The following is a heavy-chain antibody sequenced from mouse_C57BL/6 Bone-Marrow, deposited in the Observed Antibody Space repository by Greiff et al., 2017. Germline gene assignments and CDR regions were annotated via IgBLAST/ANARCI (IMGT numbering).Heavy chain of an antibody. V-gene: IGHV1-55*01. CDR3: ARGVIYPPMDY. CDR1: GYTFTSYW. CDR2: IYPGSGST. Sequence: QVQLQQPGAELVKPGASVKMSCKASGYTFTSYWITWVKQRPGQGLEWIGDIYPGSGSTNYNEKFKSKDTLTVDTSSSTAYMQLSSLTSEDSAVYYCARGVIYPPMDYWGQGTSVTVSS. J-gene: IGHJ4*01. D-gene: IGHD2-1*01.